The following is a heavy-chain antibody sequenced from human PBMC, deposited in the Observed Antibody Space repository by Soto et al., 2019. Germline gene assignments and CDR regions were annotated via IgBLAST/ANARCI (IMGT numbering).Heavy chain of an antibody. V-gene: IGHV3-48*02. J-gene: IGHJ5*02. D-gene: IGHD3-3*02. CDR2: ISIGATAI. CDR1: GFTFRSYS. CDR3: ARDNGLAGSFDP. Sequence: GGSLRLSCAASGFTFRSYSMNWVRQAPGKGLEWISYISIGATAIFYADSVKGRFTISRDDAKNSLYLEMNSLRDEDTSVYYCARDNGLAGSFDPWGQGALVTVSS.